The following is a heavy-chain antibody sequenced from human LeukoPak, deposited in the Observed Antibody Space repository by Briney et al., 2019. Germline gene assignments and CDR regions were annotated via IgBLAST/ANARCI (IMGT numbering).Heavy chain of an antibody. CDR1: GFTFSSYG. CDR2: IWYDGSNK. Sequence: PGGSLRLSCAASGFTFSSYGMHWVRQAPGKGLEWVAVIWYDGSNKYYADSVKGRFTISRDNSKNTLYLQMNSLRAEDTAVYYCARGDSTMSGYSYFDYWRQGTLVTVSS. J-gene: IGHJ4*02. V-gene: IGHV3-33*01. D-gene: IGHD3-3*01. CDR3: ARGDSTMSGYSYFDY.